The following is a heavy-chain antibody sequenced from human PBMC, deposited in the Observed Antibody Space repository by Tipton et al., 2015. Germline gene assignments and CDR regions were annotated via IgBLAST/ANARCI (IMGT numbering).Heavy chain of an antibody. V-gene: IGHV3-30*03. J-gene: IGHJ4*02. CDR1: GFTFWTYG. D-gene: IGHD6-13*01. CDR2: ISYDGSKT. Sequence: SLRLSCAASGFTFWTYGMHWVRQAPGKGLEWVAVISYDGSKTYYADSVKGRFSISRDNYNNSLYLQMNSLRDEDTAVYYCARGLNKQYFDYWGQGTLVTVSS. CDR3: ARGLNKQYFDY.